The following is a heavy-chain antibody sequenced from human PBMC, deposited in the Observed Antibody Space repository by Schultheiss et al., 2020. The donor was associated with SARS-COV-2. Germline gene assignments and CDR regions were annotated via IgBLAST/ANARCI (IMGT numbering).Heavy chain of an antibody. V-gene: IGHV4-34*01. Sequence: SETLSLTCAVYGGSFSGYYWSWIRQPPGKGLEWIGEINHSGSTKYNPSLKSRVTISVDTSKNQFSLKLSSVTAADTAVYYCATGRRVYYYDSSGSFDYWGQGTLVTVSS. D-gene: IGHD3-22*01. J-gene: IGHJ4*02. CDR3: ATGRRVYYYDSSGSFDY. CDR1: GGSFSGYY. CDR2: INHSGST.